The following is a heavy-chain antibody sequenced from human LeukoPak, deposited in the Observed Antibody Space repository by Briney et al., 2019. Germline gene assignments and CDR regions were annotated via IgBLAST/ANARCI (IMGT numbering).Heavy chain of an antibody. CDR2: IIPIFGTA. CDR1: GGTFSSYA. D-gene: IGHD2-2*01. Sequence: SVKVSFKASGGTFSSYAISWVRQAPGQGLEWMGGIIPIFGTANYAQKFQGRVTITADESTSTAYMELSSLRSEDTAVYYCARENIVVVPAASYFDYWGQGTLVTVSS. V-gene: IGHV1-69*01. CDR3: ARENIVVVPAASYFDY. J-gene: IGHJ4*02.